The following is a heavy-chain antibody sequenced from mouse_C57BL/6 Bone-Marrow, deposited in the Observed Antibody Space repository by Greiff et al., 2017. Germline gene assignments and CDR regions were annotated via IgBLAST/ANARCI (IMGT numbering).Heavy chain of an antibody. D-gene: IGHD2-1*01. CDR3: TTDGNFAWFAY. CDR2: IDPENGDT. CDR1: GFNIKDDY. Sequence: EVQLQQSGAELVRPGASVKLSCTASGFNIKDDYMHWVKQRPEQGLAWIGWIDPENGDTEYASKFQGKATITADTSSNTAYLQLSSLTSEDTAVDYCTTDGNFAWFAYWGQGTLVTVSA. V-gene: IGHV14-4*01. J-gene: IGHJ3*01.